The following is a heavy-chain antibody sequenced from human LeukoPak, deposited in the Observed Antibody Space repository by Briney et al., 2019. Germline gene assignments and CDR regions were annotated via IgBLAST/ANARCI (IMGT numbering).Heavy chain of an antibody. D-gene: IGHD3-10*02. V-gene: IGHV3-48*03. CDR1: GFTLSSYE. CDR2: ISSSGSTI. J-gene: IGHJ6*04. Sequence: PGGSLRLSCAASGFTLSSYEMIWVREAPGKGLEWVSYISSSGSTIDYADSVKGRCTISRDNAQNSLYLQMNSLRAEDTAVYYCAELGITMIGGVWGEGTTVTISS. CDR3: AELGITMIGGV.